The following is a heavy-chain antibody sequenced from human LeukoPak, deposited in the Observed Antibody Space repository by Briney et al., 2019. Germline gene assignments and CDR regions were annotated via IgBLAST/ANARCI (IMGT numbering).Heavy chain of an antibody. V-gene: IGHV3-33*01. CDR2: IWYDGSNK. CDR1: GFTFSSYG. Sequence: PGGSLRLSCAASGFTFSSYGMHWVRQAPGKGLEWVAVIWYDGSNKYYADSVKGRFTISRDNSKNTLYLQMNSLRAEDTAVYYCARGITNLDIVVVPAARHYGMDVWGQGTTVTVSS. J-gene: IGHJ6*02. CDR3: ARGITNLDIVVVPAARHYGMDV. D-gene: IGHD2-2*03.